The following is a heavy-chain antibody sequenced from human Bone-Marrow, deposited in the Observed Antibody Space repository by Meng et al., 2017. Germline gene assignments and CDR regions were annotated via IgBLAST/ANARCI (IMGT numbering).Heavy chain of an antibody. CDR3: ARFTPFDY. CDR1: GFTFSSYW. CDR2: INTDGSST. J-gene: IGHJ4*02. V-gene: IGHV3-74*01. Sequence: DVHLVGAGGALVKPGGSRGISCTASGFTFSSYWMHWVRQAPGKGPVWVSRINTDGSSTDYADSVKGRFTISRDNAKNTLYLQMNSLRAEDTAMYYCARFTPFDYWGQGTLVTVSS.